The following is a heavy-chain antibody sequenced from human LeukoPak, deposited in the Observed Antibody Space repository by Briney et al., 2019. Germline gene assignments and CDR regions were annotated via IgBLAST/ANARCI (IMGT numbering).Heavy chain of an antibody. CDR1: GYTFTNNW. D-gene: IGHD3-22*01. J-gene: IGHJ4*02. Sequence: GESRKTSCKGSGYTFTNNWLAWVRQMPGKGLEWMGVVYPGDSDTRYSPSFQGQITITADKSISTAYLQWSSLKASDTAIYYCARRIDSSGLHLDSWGQGTLVAVSS. CDR3: ARRIDSSGLHLDS. V-gene: IGHV5-51*01. CDR2: VYPGDSDT.